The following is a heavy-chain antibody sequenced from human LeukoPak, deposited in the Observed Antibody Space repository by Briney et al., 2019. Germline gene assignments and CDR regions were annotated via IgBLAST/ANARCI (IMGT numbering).Heavy chain of an antibody. D-gene: IGHD1-26*01. J-gene: IGHJ4*02. V-gene: IGHV3-21*04. CDR2: ISYTGTYI. Sequence: GGSVRLSCAASAFSLNAYNMNWVRQAPGKGLEWVSSISYTGTYIYYADSVKGRFTISRDNAQNSLYLQMNSLRAEDTAIYYCVRDRGTYRPIDYWGQGTLVTVSS. CDR3: VRDRGTYRPIDY. CDR1: AFSLNAYN.